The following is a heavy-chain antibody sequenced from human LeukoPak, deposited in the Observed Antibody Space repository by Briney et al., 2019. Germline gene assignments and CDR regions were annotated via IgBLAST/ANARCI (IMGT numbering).Heavy chain of an antibody. CDR3: ARDAPAGGKLDS. D-gene: IGHD4-23*01. CDR1: GFTVSTNF. V-gene: IGHV3-66*01. Sequence: GGSLRLSCAASGFTVSTNFMNWVRQAPGKGLEWVSVIFAGGDTYYPDSVKGRFTISRDNSKNTLYLQMNSLRVEDTALYYCARDAPAGGKLDSWGQGTLVTVSS. CDR2: IFAGGDT. J-gene: IGHJ4*02.